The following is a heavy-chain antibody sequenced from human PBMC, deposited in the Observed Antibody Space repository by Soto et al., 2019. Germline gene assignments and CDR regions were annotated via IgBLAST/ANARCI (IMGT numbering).Heavy chain of an antibody. CDR1: GFTFIIYS. CDR3: ATDPKGAFDI. Sequence: PGGSLSLSCAASGFTFIIYSMKWVRQAPGKGLEWVSSISSSSSYIYYADSVKGRFTISRDNAKNSLYLQMNSLRAEDTAVYYCATDPKGAFDIWGQGTMVTVSS. V-gene: IGHV3-21*01. CDR2: ISSSSSYI. J-gene: IGHJ3*02.